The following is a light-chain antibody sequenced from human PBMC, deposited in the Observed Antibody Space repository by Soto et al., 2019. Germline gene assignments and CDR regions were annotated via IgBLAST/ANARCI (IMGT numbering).Light chain of an antibody. CDR3: QNHYSTRPA. CDR2: WAS. J-gene: IGKJ4*02. CDR1: KSILYSSNNKNY. V-gene: IGKV4-1*01. Sequence: IVMNQSPDSLAVSLGARANINCKSSKSILYSSNNKNYLTWYQQKPGQHPRLLIYWASTRESGVPDRFSGSGSGTDFTRTISNLQAEDVAVYYCQNHYSTRPAFGGGNKVEIK.